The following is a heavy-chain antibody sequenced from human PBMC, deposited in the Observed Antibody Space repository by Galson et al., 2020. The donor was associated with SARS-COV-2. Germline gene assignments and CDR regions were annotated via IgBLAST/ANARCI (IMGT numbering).Heavy chain of an antibody. J-gene: IGHJ5*02. CDR2: IYWDDDK. D-gene: IGHD6-13*01. CDR1: GFSLSTSGVG. Sequence: SGPTLVKPTQTLTLTCTFSGFSLSTSGVGVGWIRQPPGKALEWLALIYWDDDKRYSPSLKSRLTITKDTPKNQVVLTMTNMDPVDTATYYCAHQPDDSISWYKKTYNWFDPWGQGTLVTVSS. CDR3: AHQPDDSISWYKKTYNWFDP. V-gene: IGHV2-5*02.